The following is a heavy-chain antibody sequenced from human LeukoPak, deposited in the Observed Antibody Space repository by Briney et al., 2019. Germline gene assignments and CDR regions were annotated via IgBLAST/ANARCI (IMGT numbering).Heavy chain of an antibody. V-gene: IGHV1-2*02. Sequence: GASVKVSCKASGYTFTGYYMHWVRQAPGQGLEWMGWINPNSGGTNYAQKFQGRVTMTRDTSISTTYMELSRLRSDDTAVYYCARGDYYDSSGYYTDASDIWGQGTMVTVSS. CDR1: GYTFTGYY. J-gene: IGHJ3*02. D-gene: IGHD3-22*01. CDR3: ARGDYYDSSGYYTDASDI. CDR2: INPNSGGT.